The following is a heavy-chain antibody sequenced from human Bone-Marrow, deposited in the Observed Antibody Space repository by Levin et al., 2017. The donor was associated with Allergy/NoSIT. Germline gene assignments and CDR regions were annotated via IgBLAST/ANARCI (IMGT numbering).Heavy chain of an antibody. V-gene: IGHV6-1*01. D-gene: IGHD3-3*01. CDR1: GDSVSSTSAA. J-gene: IGHJ4*02. CDR3: ARQNVGTYYDFWSGYYATVYYFDY. CDR2: TYYRSKWYN. Sequence: SQTLSLTCAISGDSVSSTSAAWNWIRQSPSRGLEWLGRTYYRSKWYNDYAVSVKSRITINPDTSKNQFSLQLNSVTPEDTAVYYCARQNVGTYYDFWSGYYATVYYFDYWGQGTLVTVSS.